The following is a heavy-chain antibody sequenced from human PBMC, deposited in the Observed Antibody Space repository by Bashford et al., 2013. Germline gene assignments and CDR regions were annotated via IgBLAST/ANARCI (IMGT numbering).Heavy chain of an antibody. V-gene: IGHV4-59*08. CDR1: DDSIRNYY. D-gene: IGHD6-19*01. CDR3: ARLNSGHWFDP. CDR2: IFYHAGT. J-gene: IGHJ5*02. Sequence: SETCPSPCTVSDDSIRNYYWSWIRQPPGKGLEWIGYIFYHAGTEYNPSLKGRVTMSIDTSRNQLSLMLGSVTAADTALYFCARLNSGHWFDPWGQGTLVTVSS.